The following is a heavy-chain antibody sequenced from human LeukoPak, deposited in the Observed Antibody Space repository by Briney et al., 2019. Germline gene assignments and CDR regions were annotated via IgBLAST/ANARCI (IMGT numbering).Heavy chain of an antibody. J-gene: IGHJ4*02. CDR1: GFTFSSYS. CDR3: ARGLRYFDWSIYYFDY. V-gene: IGHV3-48*04. Sequence: PGGSLRLSCAASGFTFSSYSMNWVRQAPGKGLEWVSYISSSSTIYYADSVKGRFTISRDNAKNSLYLQMNSLRAEDTAVYYCARGLRYFDWSIYYFDYWGQGTLVTVSS. CDR2: ISSSSTI. D-gene: IGHD3-9*01.